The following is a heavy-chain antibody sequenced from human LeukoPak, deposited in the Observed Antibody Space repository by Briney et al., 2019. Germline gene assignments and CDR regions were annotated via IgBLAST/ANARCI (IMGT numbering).Heavy chain of an antibody. Sequence: ASVKVSCKASGYTFTGYYMHWVRQAPGQGLEWMGWINTNTGNPTYAQGFTGRFVFSLDTSVSTAYLQISSLKAEDTAVYYCARNNWNYNRAAYYYMDVWGKGTTVTVSS. D-gene: IGHD1-7*01. J-gene: IGHJ6*03. V-gene: IGHV7-4-1*02. CDR2: INTNTGNP. CDR3: ARNNWNYNRAAYYYMDV. CDR1: GYTFTGYY.